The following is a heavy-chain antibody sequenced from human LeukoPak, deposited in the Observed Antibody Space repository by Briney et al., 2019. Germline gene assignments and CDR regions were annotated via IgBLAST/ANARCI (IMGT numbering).Heavy chain of an antibody. CDR1: GASISSDF. D-gene: IGHD6-13*01. J-gene: IGHJ4*02. CDR2: IFSSGII. V-gene: IGHV4-4*07. CDR3: AREGGSSRNFDY. Sequence: PSETLSLTCNASGASISSDFWSWIRQPAGKGLEWVGRIFSSGIINYNPSLKSRLTMSVDTAKNQFSLNLSSVTAADTAVYYCAREGGSSRNFDYWGQGTLVTVSS.